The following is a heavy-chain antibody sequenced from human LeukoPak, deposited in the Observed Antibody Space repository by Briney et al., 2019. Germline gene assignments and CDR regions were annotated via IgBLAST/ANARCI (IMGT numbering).Heavy chain of an antibody. CDR3: ARPYGGSVFDY. D-gene: IGHD4/OR15-4a*01. Sequence: PSGTLSLTCTVSGGSISSSSYYWGWVRQPPGKGLEWVGSIYYSGSTYYNPSLKSRVTISVDTSKNQFSLKLSAVTAADTAVYYCARPYGGSVFDYWGQGTLVTVSS. CDR1: GGSISSSSYY. V-gene: IGHV4-39*01. CDR2: IYYSGST. J-gene: IGHJ4*02.